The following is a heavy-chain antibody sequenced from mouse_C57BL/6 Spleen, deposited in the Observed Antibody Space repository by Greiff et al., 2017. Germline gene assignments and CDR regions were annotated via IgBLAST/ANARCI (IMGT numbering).Heavy chain of an antibody. CDR3: ARVDSSGYG. D-gene: IGHD3-2*02. Sequence: QVQLQQSGPELVKPGASVKISCKASGYAFSSSWMNWVKQRPGKGLEWIGRFYPGDGDTNYNGKFKGKATLTADKSSSTAYRQLSSLTSEDSAVYFCARVDSSGYGWGQGTTLTVSS. CDR1: GYAFSSSW. CDR2: FYPGDGDT. V-gene: IGHV1-82*01. J-gene: IGHJ2*01.